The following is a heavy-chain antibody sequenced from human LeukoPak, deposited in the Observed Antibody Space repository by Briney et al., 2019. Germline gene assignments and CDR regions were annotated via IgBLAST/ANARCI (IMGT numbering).Heavy chain of an antibody. V-gene: IGHV1-18*04. CDR3: ARDPNDYGDHGLDY. CDR2: INAYNGNT. Sequence: ASVKVSCKASGYTFTGYYMHWVRQAPGQGLEWMGWINAYNGNTNYAQKLQGRVTMTTDTSTSTAYMELRSLRSDDTAVYYCARDPNDYGDHGLDYWGQGTLVTVSS. D-gene: IGHD4-17*01. J-gene: IGHJ4*02. CDR1: GYTFTGYY.